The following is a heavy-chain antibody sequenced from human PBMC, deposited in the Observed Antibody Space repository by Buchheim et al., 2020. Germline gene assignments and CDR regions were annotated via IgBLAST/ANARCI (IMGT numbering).Heavy chain of an antibody. J-gene: IGHJ4*02. V-gene: IGHV3-15*01. D-gene: IGHD3-22*01. CDR2: IKSKTDGGTT. Sequence: EVQLVESGGGLVKPGGSLRLSCAASGFTFSNAWMSWVRQAPGKGLEWVGRIKSKTDGGTTDYAAPVKGRFTISRGDSKNTLYLQMNSLKTEDTAVYYCTTDQSSWVYYDSGEDNFDYWGQGTL. CDR1: GFTFSNAW. CDR3: TTDQSSWVYYDSGEDNFDY.